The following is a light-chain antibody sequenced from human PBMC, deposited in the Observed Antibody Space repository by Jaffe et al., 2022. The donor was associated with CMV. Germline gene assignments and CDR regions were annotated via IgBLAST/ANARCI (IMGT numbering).Light chain of an antibody. Sequence: SSELTQDPAVSVALGQTVRITCQGDTLRTSYASWYQQKPGQAPLLVIYSKNNRPSGIPDRFSGSTSGNTGSLTITGAQADDEADYYCCSRDSSGKQKVFGTGTKVTVL. V-gene: IGLV3-19*01. CDR3: CSRDSSGKQKV. CDR2: SKN. J-gene: IGLJ1*01. CDR1: TLRTSY.